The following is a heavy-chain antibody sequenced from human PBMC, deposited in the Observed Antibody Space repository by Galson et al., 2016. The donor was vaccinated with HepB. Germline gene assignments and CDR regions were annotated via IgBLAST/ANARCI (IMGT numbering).Heavy chain of an antibody. CDR2: IRPMSSFV. D-gene: IGHD3-10*01. V-gene: IGHV3-21*01. CDR1: GFTFTNYS. Sequence: SLRLSCAITGFTFTNYSMDWVRQAPGRGLEWVSSIRPMSSFVHYADSLKGRFTISRDNDRNSLYLQMDSLRVEDTAVDYCARSPRSYTTQWYFDLWGRGILVTVSS. J-gene: IGHJ2*01. CDR3: ARSPRSYTTQWYFDL.